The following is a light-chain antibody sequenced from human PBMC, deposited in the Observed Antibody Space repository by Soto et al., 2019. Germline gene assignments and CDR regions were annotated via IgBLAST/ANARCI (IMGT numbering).Light chain of an antibody. V-gene: IGKV3-15*01. J-gene: IGKJ1*01. CDR3: QQYNNWWT. CDR1: QSVSSN. CDR2: GAS. Sequence: IVMTQSPATLSVSPGERATLSCMASQSVSSNLAWYQQKPGQAPRLIIYGASTRATGIPARFSGSGSGTEFTLTISSLQSEDFAVYYCQQYNNWWTFGQGTKVDIK.